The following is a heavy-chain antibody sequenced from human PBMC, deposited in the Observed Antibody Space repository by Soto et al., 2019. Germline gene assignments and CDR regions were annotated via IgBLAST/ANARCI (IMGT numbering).Heavy chain of an antibody. D-gene: IGHD3-10*01. CDR3: QIDCRITKVRGDTIPPGY. J-gene: IGHJ4*02. V-gene: IGHV3-23*01. CDR1: GFTFGNYD. Sequence: PGGSLRLSCVASGFTFGNYDMSWVRQAPGKGLEWVSGISGTGDSTYYADSVKGRFTISRDNSKNTLYLQMSSLRAEDTAVYYCQIDCRITKVRGDTIPPGYWRQRTLVTVSS. CDR2: ISGTGDST.